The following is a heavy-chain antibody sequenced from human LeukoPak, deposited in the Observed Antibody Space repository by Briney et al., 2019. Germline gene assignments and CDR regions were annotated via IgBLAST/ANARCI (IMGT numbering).Heavy chain of an antibody. CDR3: ARDTVSGSGSLDY. J-gene: IGHJ4*02. Sequence: PGGSLRLSCGPSRFSFSNYWMHWVRQAPGKGLVWVSRVKSDGSNPSYADSVKGRFTISRDNAENMLYLQMNTLGAEDTAVYYCARDTVSGSGSLDYWGQGTLVTVSS. V-gene: IGHV3-74*01. CDR1: RFSFSNYW. D-gene: IGHD3-10*01. CDR2: VKSDGSNP.